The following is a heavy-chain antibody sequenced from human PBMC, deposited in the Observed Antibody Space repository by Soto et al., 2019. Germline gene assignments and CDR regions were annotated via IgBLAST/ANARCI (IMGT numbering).Heavy chain of an antibody. CDR2: ISSSSSYI. V-gene: IGHV3-21*01. CDR3: ASSPLYDILTGYYNVSDY. D-gene: IGHD3-9*01. J-gene: IGHJ4*02. Sequence: GGSLRLSCAASGFTFSSYSMNWVRQAPGKGLEWVSSISSSSSYIYYADSVKGRFTISRDNAKNSLHLQMNSLRAEDTAVYYCASSPLYDILTGYYNVSDYWGQGTLVTVSS. CDR1: GFTFSSYS.